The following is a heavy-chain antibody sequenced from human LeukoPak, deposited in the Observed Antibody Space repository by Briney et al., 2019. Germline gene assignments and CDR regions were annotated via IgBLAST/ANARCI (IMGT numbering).Heavy chain of an antibody. Sequence: GGSLRLSCAASGFTFSSYAMHWVRQAPGKGLEWVAVISYDGSNKYYADSVKGRFTISRDNSKNTLYLQMNSLRAEDTAVYYCARGHSSSWSYYYYYMDVWGKGTTVTVSS. D-gene: IGHD6-13*01. CDR2: ISYDGSNK. V-gene: IGHV3-30-3*01. CDR3: ARGHSSSWSYYYYYMDV. J-gene: IGHJ6*03. CDR1: GFTFSSYA.